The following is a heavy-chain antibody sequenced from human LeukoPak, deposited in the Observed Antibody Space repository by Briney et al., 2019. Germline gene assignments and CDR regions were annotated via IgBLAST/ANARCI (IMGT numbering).Heavy chain of an antibody. Sequence: SVKVSCKASGGTFSSYAISWVRQAPGQGLEWMGGIIPIFGTANYAQKFQGRVTITADESTSTAYMELSSLRSEDTAVYYCARDRVGAKVATWFDPWGQGTLVTVSS. CDR1: GGTFSSYA. D-gene: IGHD1-26*01. CDR3: ARDRVGAKVATWFDP. CDR2: IIPIFGTA. J-gene: IGHJ5*02. V-gene: IGHV1-69*13.